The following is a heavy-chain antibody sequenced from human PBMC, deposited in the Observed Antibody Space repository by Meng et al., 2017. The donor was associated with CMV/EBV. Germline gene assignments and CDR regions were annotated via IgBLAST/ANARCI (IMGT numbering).Heavy chain of an antibody. CDR2: INPNSGGT. CDR3: ARTPSYSGSQRPFDY. V-gene: IGHV1-2*02. Sequence: QVQLVQSGAEVKKPGASVKVSCKASGYTFTGYYMHWVRQAPGQGLEWMGWINPNSGGTNYAQKFQGRVTMTRDTSISTAYMGLSRLRSDDTAVYYCARTPSYSGSQRPFDYWGQGTLVTVSS. J-gene: IGHJ4*02. CDR1: GYTFTGYY. D-gene: IGHD1-26*01.